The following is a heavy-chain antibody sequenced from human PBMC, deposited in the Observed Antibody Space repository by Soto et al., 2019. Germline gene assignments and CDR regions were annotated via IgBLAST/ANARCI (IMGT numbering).Heavy chain of an antibody. Sequence: ASVKVSCKASGYIFTSYGISWVRQAPGQGLEWMGWISPYNGNTNYAQKLQGRVTMTTDTSTNTAYMELRNLRSDDTAVYYCARDLGYGESEWGQGTLVTVSS. CDR1: GYIFTSYG. CDR3: ARDLGYGESE. J-gene: IGHJ4*02. CDR2: ISPYNGNT. D-gene: IGHD4-17*01. V-gene: IGHV1-18*01.